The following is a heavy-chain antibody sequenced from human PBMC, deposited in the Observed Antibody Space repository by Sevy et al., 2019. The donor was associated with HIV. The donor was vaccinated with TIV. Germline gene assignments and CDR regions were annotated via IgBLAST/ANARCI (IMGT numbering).Heavy chain of an antibody. CDR2: ISSSSSYT. Sequence: GGSLRLSCAASGFTFSDYYMSWIRQAPGKGLEWVSYISSSSSYTNYADSVKGRFTISRDNAKNSLYLQMNSLRAEDTAVYYCAREKQGDVWSGYYYMDVWGKGTTVTVSS. J-gene: IGHJ6*03. D-gene: IGHD3-3*01. V-gene: IGHV3-11*06. CDR3: AREKQGDVWSGYYYMDV. CDR1: GFTFSDYY.